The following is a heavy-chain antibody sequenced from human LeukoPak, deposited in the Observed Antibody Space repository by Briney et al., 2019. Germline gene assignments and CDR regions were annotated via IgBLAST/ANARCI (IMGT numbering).Heavy chain of an antibody. CDR1: GFTFSTYA. CDR2: ISSSGST. Sequence: GGSLRLSCAASGFTFSTYAMNWVRQAPGKGLEWVSYISSSGSTYYADSVKGRFTISRDNSKNTLYLQMNSLRAEDTAVYYCANLDPIDYWGQGTLVTVSS. CDR3: ANLDPIDY. V-gene: IGHV3-23*01. D-gene: IGHD3/OR15-3a*01. J-gene: IGHJ4*02.